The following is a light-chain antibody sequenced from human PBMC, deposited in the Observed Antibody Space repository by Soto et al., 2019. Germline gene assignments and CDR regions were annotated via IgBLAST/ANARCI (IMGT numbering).Light chain of an antibody. J-gene: IGKJ4*01. Sequence: EIVMTQSPATLSVSPGERATLSCRASQTLYNNLAWYQQKLGQAPRLLIYGASARATDIPARFSGSGSGTEFTLTISGPPSEDFAIYYCQQYNDWPLTFGGGTKEEIK. CDR2: GAS. CDR3: QQYNDWPLT. CDR1: QTLYNN. V-gene: IGKV3-15*01.